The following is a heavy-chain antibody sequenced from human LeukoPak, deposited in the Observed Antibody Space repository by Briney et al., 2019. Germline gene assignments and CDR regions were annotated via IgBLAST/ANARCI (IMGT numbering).Heavy chain of an antibody. V-gene: IGHV1-18*01. CDR1: GYTFTSYG. Sequence: ASVKVSCKASGYTFTSYGITWVRQAPGQGLEWMAWISARNGNTNYAQNLQGRVTMTTDTSTSTAYMELRSLRSDDTAVYYCARSDYYDTSGPAHIFDYWGQGTLVTVSS. CDR2: ISARNGNT. D-gene: IGHD3-22*01. CDR3: ARSDYYDTSGPAHIFDY. J-gene: IGHJ4*02.